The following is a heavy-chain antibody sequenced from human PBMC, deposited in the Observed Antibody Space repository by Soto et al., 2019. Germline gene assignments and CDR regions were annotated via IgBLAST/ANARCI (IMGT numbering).Heavy chain of an antibody. CDR2: MNPNSGNT. CDR1: GYTFTSYD. CDR3: AGIAAAGTTAFDI. J-gene: IGHJ3*02. D-gene: IGHD6-13*01. V-gene: IGHV1-8*01. Sequence: ASVKVSCKASGYTFTSYDINWVRQATGQGLEWMGWMNPNSGNTGYAQKFQGRVTMTRNTSISTAYMELSSLRSEDTAVYYCAGIAAAGTTAFDIWGQGTMVTXSS.